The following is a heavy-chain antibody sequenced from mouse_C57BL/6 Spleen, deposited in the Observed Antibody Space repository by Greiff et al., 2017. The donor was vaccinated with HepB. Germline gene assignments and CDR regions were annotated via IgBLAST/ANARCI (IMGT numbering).Heavy chain of an antibody. D-gene: IGHD3-3*01. CDR3: ARRAGMWYFDV. V-gene: IGHV5-16*01. CDR2: INYDGSST. CDR1: GFTFSDYY. Sequence: EVKLVESEGGLVQPGSSMKLSCTASGFTFSDYYMAWVRQVPEKGLEWVANINYDGSSTYYLDSLKSRFIISRDNAKNILYLQMSSLKSEDTATYYCARRAGMWYFDVWGTGTTVTVSS. J-gene: IGHJ1*03.